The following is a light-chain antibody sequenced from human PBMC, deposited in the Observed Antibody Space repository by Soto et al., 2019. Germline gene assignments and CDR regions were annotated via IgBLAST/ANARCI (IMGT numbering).Light chain of an antibody. CDR3: HQYGSSPWT. Sequence: EIVLTQSPGTLSLSPGERATLSCRASQTGFSTYLAWFQQKPGQAPRLLIYGASTRAAGIPDRFSGSGSATDFTLTISRLEPEDFAVYYCHQYGSSPWTPGQGTLVE. V-gene: IGKV3-20*01. CDR2: GAS. CDR1: QTGFSTY. J-gene: IGKJ1*01.